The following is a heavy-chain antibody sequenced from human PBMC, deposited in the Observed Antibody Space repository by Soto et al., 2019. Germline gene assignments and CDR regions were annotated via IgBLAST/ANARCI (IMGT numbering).Heavy chain of an antibody. Sequence: QVQLQESGPGLVKPSETLSLSGSVSGGSISSDYWSWIRQPPGKGLEWIGYIYYTGSTNYNPSLKSRVTISVDTSKNQFSLNLRSVTAADTAVYYCARALRGVVVVAARDMDVWGQGTTVTVSS. J-gene: IGHJ6*02. V-gene: IGHV4-59*01. CDR3: ARALRGVVVVAARDMDV. D-gene: IGHD2-15*01. CDR1: GGSISSDY. CDR2: IYYTGST.